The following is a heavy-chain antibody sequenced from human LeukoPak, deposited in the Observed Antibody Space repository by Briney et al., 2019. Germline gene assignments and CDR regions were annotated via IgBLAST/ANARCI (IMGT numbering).Heavy chain of an antibody. V-gene: IGHV3-23*01. Sequence: PGGSLRLSCAASGFTFSSYAMSWVRQAPGKGLEWVSAISGSGGGTYYADSVKGRFTISRDNSKNTLYLQMNSLRAEDTAVYYCATQYGDYPRTAFDIWGQGTMVTVSS. CDR1: GFTFSSYA. CDR3: ATQYGDYPRTAFDI. CDR2: ISGSGGGT. D-gene: IGHD4-17*01. J-gene: IGHJ3*02.